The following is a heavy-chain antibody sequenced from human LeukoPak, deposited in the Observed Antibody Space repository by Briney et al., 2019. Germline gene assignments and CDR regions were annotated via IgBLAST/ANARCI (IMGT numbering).Heavy chain of an antibody. D-gene: IGHD6-6*01. CDR3: ARDYSSSRGARY. V-gene: IGHV4-30-4*08. CDR2: IYYSGST. Sequence: SQTLSLTCTVSGGSISSGDYYWSWIRQPPGKGLEWIGYIYYSGSTYYNPSLKSRVIISVDTSKNQFSLKLSSVTAADTAAYYCARDYSSSRGARYWGQGTLVTVSS. CDR1: GGSISSGDYY. J-gene: IGHJ4*02.